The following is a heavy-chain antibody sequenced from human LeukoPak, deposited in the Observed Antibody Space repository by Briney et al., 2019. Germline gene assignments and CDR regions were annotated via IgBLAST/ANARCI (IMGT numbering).Heavy chain of an antibody. Sequence: PGGSLRLSCAASGFTVSSNYMSWVRQAPGKGLEWVSVIYSGGSTYYADSVKGRFTISRDNSKNTLYLQMNSLRAEDTAVYYCAKDDSGYYYDSSGYSIPWGQGTLVTVSS. D-gene: IGHD3-22*01. CDR3: AKDDSGYYYDSSGYSIP. CDR1: GFTVSSNY. CDR2: IYSGGST. V-gene: IGHV3-53*01. J-gene: IGHJ5*02.